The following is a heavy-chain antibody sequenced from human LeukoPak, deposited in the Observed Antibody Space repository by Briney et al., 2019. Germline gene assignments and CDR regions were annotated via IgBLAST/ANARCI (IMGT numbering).Heavy chain of an antibody. Sequence: SETLSLTCAVYGGSFSAYYWSWIRRPPGKGLEWIGEINHSGTTYFNPSFKSRVTISVDTPKKQFSLRLNSVSAADTAVYYCARVAAIGTDPGPFDIWGQGTVVTVSS. CDR1: GGSFSAYY. CDR2: INHSGTT. V-gene: IGHV4-34*01. J-gene: IGHJ3*02. D-gene: IGHD6-13*01. CDR3: ARVAAIGTDPGPFDI.